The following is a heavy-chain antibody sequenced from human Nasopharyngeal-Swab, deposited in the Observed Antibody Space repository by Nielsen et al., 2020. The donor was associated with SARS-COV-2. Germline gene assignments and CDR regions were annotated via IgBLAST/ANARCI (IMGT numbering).Heavy chain of an antibody. CDR3: ASGIFSPSYY. J-gene: IGHJ4*02. Sequence: GESLKISCAASGFTLSNYWTHWFRQAPGKGLAWVALINSDGSTTSYADSVKGRFTISRDDGKNTLYLEMNSLRAEDTAIYYCASGIFSPSYYWGQGTLVTVSS. V-gene: IGHV3-74*01. CDR2: INSDGSTT. D-gene: IGHD3-10*01. CDR1: GFTLSNYW.